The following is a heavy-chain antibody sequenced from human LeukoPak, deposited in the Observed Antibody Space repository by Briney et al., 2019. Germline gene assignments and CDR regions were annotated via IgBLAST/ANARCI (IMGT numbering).Heavy chain of an antibody. V-gene: IGHV4-4*09. D-gene: IGHD3-16*01. Sequence: LETLSLTCTVSGGSISSHYWTCIRQPPGKGLEWIGYIYNTGSTNYSPSLKSRVTISLDTSKNQFSLKLTSVTAADTAIYFCARDDYGVFDAFDVWGQGTVVTVSS. CDR1: GGSISSHY. CDR2: IYNTGST. J-gene: IGHJ3*01. CDR3: ARDDYGVFDAFDV.